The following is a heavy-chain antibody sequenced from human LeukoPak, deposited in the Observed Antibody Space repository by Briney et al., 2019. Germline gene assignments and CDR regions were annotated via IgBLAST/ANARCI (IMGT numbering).Heavy chain of an antibody. D-gene: IGHD6-19*01. V-gene: IGHV4-59*12. Sequence: SETLSLTCTVSGGSISSYYWSWIRQPPGKGLEWIGYIYYSGSTYYNPSLKSRVTISVDTSKNQFSLKLSSVTAADTAVYYCARDASGWNYAPFDYWGQGTLVTVSS. CDR2: IYYSGST. J-gene: IGHJ4*02. CDR3: ARDASGWNYAPFDY. CDR1: GGSISSYY.